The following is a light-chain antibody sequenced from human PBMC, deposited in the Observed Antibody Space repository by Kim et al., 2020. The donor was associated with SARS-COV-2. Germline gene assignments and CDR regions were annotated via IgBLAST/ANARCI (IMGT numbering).Light chain of an antibody. Sequence: PGQTARITCSGDKLGENYAFWYLQKPGQSPVLVIYQDTKRPSGIPARFSGSNSGNTATLTISGTQAMDEADYYCQAWDSSASLYVFGTGTKVTVL. J-gene: IGLJ1*01. CDR2: QDT. V-gene: IGLV3-1*01. CDR1: KLGENY. CDR3: QAWDSSASLYV.